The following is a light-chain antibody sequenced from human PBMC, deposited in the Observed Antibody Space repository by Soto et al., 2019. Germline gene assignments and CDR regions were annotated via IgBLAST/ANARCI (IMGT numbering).Light chain of an antibody. CDR3: RQYNSYPVT. CDR2: KAS. CDR1: QSISSW. J-gene: IGKJ4*01. V-gene: IGKV1-5*03. Sequence: DIQMTQSPSTLSASVGDRVTITCRASQSISSWLAWYQQKPGKAPKVLIHKASSLESGVPSRFSGSGSGTEFTLTISSLQPDDFATYYCRQYNSYPVTFGGGTKVGIK.